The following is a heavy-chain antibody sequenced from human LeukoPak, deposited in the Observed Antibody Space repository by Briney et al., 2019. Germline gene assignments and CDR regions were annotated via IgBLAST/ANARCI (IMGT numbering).Heavy chain of an antibody. J-gene: IGHJ6*03. V-gene: IGHV3-7*01. CDR3: ARDLEYCSSTSCYSPRYYYYMDV. Sequence: GGSLRLSCAASGFTFSSYWMSWVRQAPGKGLEWVANIKQDGSEKYYVDSVKGRFTISRDNAKNSLYLQMNSLRAEDTAVYYCARDLEYCSSTSCYSPRYYYYMDVWGKGTTVTVSS. CDR1: GFTFSSYW. D-gene: IGHD2-2*01. CDR2: IKQDGSEK.